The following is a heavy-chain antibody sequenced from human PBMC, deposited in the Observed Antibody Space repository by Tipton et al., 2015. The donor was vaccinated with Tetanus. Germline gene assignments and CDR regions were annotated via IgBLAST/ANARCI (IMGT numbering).Heavy chain of an antibody. V-gene: IGHV4-34*01. CDR1: GGSLSDYY. CDR2: INEGGST. Sequence: LRLSCAVSGGSLSDYYWSWIRQSPGKGLEWIGEINEGGSTNYNPSLESRVSISVDTSKHRFSLKVNSVIAAVTATYYCARWIGVIPVTGNDAFDVWGPGAMVTVSS. J-gene: IGHJ3*01. D-gene: IGHD3-16*01. CDR3: ARWIGVIPVTGNDAFDV.